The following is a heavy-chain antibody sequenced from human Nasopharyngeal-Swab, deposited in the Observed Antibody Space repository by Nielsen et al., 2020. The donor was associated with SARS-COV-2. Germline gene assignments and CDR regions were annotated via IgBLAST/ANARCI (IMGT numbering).Heavy chain of an antibody. CDR3: ARGFYYGSGSQGFDY. V-gene: IGHV3-53*01. D-gene: IGHD3-10*01. CDR2: IYSGGST. Sequence: VRQAPGKGLEWVSVIYSGGSTYYADSVKGRFTISRHNAKNSLYLQMNSLRAEDTAVYYCARGFYYGSGSQGFDYWGQGTLVTVSS. J-gene: IGHJ4*02.